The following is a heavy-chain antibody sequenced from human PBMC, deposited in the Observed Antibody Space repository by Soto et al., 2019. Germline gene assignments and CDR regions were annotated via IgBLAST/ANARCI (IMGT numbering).Heavy chain of an antibody. V-gene: IGHV3-7*05. D-gene: IGHD6-13*01. J-gene: IGHJ6*02. CDR2: IKQDGSEK. Sequence: EVQLVESGGGLVQPGGSLRLSCAASGFTLSSYWMSWVRQAPGKGLEWVANIKQDGSEKYYVDSVKGRFTIARDTAKSALYLQLHSLRAEDTAVDYSAREYVSSYSPRYYGMDVWGQGTTVTVSS. CDR1: GFTLSSYW. CDR3: AREYVSSYSPRYYGMDV.